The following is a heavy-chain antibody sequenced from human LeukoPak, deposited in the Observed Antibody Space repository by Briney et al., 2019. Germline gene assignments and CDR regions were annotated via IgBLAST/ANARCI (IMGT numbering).Heavy chain of an antibody. CDR3: ARIRDSSSWYRGYYYYMDV. Sequence: GGSLRLSCAASGFTFSSYWMSWVRQAPGKGLEWVANIKQDGSEKYYVDSVKGRFTISRDNAKNSLYLQMNSLRAEDTAVYYCARIRDSSSWYRGYYYYMDVWGKGTTVTVSS. CDR2: IKQDGSEK. J-gene: IGHJ6*03. D-gene: IGHD6-13*01. CDR1: GFTFSSYW. V-gene: IGHV3-7*01.